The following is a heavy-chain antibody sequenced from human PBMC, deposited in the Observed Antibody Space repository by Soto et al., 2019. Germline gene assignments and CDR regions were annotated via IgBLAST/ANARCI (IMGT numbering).Heavy chain of an antibody. CDR1: GVSLNSGHYY. CDR3: GKVLIGATRHADVDS. D-gene: IGHD2-15*01. CDR2: VYYDEST. J-gene: IGHJ4*02. V-gene: IGHV4-39*01. Sequence: SETLSLTCSVSGVSLNSGHYYWVWVRQSPGKGLAWIASVYYDESTYYNPSLKSRVTISIDKPRNQFSLTLKSVTAADTAVYYRGKVLIGATRHADVDSWGQGARVTAPQ.